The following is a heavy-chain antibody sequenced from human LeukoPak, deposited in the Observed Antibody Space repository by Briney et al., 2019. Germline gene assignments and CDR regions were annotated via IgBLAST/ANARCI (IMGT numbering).Heavy chain of an antibody. CDR3: VGGYGWLPDY. Sequence: GGSLRLSCVASGFTLSELWMNWVRQAPGKGLEWVANIKQDGSEKNYVDPVKGRFTISRDNAKNSVYLQMNSLRVEDTAVYYCVGGYGWLPDYWGQGTLVTVSS. CDR2: IKQDGSEK. CDR1: GFTLSELW. D-gene: IGHD6-19*01. V-gene: IGHV3-7*04. J-gene: IGHJ4*02.